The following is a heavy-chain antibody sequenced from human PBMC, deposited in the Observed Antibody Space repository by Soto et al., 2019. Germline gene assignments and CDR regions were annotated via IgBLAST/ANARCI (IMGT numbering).Heavy chain of an antibody. CDR1: GFTFSSYG. V-gene: IGHV3-33*01. CDR2: IWYDGSNK. J-gene: IGHJ6*03. D-gene: IGHD3-10*01. CDR3: ARALFGHYYMDV. Sequence: QVQLVESGGGVVQPGRSLRLSCAASGFTFSSYGMHWVRQAPGKGLEWVAVIWYDGSNKYYADSVKGRFTISRDNSKNTLYLQMNSLRAEDTAVYYWARALFGHYYMDVWGKGTTVTVSS.